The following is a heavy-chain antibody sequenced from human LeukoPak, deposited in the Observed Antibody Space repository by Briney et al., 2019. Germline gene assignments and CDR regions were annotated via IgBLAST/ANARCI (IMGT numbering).Heavy chain of an antibody. V-gene: IGHV5-51*01. CDR2: IYPGDADT. CDR1: VYSFTSDW. D-gene: IGHD6-19*01. CDR3: ARHRIWLPGIAVAGNYYYYYMDV. J-gene: IGHJ6*03. Sequence: GESLKISGQGSVYSFTSDWIGWVRQMPGKGLECRGIIYPGDADTSYSPSFQGQVTISADKSISTAYLQWSSLKASDTAMYYCARHRIWLPGIAVAGNYYYYYMDVWGKGTTVTVSS.